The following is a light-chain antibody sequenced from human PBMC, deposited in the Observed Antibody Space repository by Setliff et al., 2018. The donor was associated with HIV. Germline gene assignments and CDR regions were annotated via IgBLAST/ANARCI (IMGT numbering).Light chain of an antibody. V-gene: IGLV2-14*01. J-gene: IGLJ1*01. CDR1: SSDVGGYNY. Sequence: QSVLTQPASVSGSPGQSIAISCTGTSSDVGGYNYVSWYQQHPGKAPQLMIYEVSNRPSGVSTRFSGSKSGNTASLTISGLQAEDEADYYCSSFTSSSTYVFGSGTKVTVL. CDR3: SSFTSSSTYV. CDR2: EVS.